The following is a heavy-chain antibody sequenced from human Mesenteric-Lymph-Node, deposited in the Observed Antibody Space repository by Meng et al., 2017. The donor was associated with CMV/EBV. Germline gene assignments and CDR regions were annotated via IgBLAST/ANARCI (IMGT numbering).Heavy chain of an antibody. CDR1: GGSISSYY. D-gene: IGHD3-10*02. CDR2: IYYRGNT. J-gene: IGHJ4*02. V-gene: IGHV4-31*02. CDR3: ARVLIFGNHVGFDY. Sequence: VSGGSISSYYWRWLRQQPRKGLEWIGNIYYRGNTYYAPSLKSRLSISLDTSKSQFSLRLSSVTAADTAMYYCARVLIFGNHVGFDYWGQGTLVTVSS.